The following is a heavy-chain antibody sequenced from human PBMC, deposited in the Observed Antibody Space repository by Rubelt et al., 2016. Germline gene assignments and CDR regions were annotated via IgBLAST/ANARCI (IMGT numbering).Heavy chain of an antibody. J-gene: IGHJ5*02. CDR3: ASADYDFWSGSDRNWFDP. Sequence: QLQLQESGPGLVKPSETLSLTCTVSGGSISSSSYYWGWIRQPPGKGLEWIGSIYYSGSTSYKPSLKSRVTMSVEPSKNQFSLKRSSVTAADTAVYYCASADYDFWSGSDRNWFDPWGQGTLVTVSS. CDR2: IYYSGST. CDR1: GGSISSSSYY. V-gene: IGHV4-39*01. D-gene: IGHD3-3*01.